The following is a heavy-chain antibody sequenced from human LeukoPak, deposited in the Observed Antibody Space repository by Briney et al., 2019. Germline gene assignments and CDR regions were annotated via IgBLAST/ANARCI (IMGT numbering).Heavy chain of an antibody. D-gene: IGHD3-22*01. V-gene: IGHV3-21*01. CDR3: ARRKDTMTDPFDI. Sequence: AGGSLRLSCAASGFTFSSYSMNWVRQAPGKGLEWVSSISSSSSYIYYADSVKGRFTISRDNAKNSLYLQMNSLRAEDTAAYYCARRKDTMTDPFDIWGQGTMVTVSS. CDR1: GFTFSSYS. J-gene: IGHJ3*02. CDR2: ISSSSSYI.